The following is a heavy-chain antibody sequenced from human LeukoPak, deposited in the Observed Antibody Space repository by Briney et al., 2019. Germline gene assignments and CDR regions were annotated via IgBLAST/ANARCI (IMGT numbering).Heavy chain of an antibody. J-gene: IGHJ4*02. CDR2: IKSKGDGETI. CDR3: TTDLGLTMIRGVIVY. V-gene: IGHV3-15*01. Sequence: PGGSLRLSCAASGFTFTNAWMSWVRQAPGKGLEWVGRIKSKGDGETIDNAAPVKGRFTMSRDDSKATLYLQMDSLKAEDTAVYYCTTDLGLTMIRGVIVYWGQGALVTVSS. D-gene: IGHD3-10*01. CDR1: GFTFTNAW.